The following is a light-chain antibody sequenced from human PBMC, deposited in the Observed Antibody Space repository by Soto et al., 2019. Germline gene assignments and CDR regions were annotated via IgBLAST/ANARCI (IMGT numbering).Light chain of an antibody. CDR1: QTISSY. V-gene: IGKV1-39*01. CDR3: QQSYSTPYP. J-gene: IGKJ2*01. Sequence: DIQMTQSPSSLSASVGDRVTITCRASQTISSYLNWYQQKAGKAPKLLIYGASLLQSGAPSRFSGRESGTDFTLTISSLQPEDCATYYCQQSYSTPYPFGQGTKLELK. CDR2: GAS.